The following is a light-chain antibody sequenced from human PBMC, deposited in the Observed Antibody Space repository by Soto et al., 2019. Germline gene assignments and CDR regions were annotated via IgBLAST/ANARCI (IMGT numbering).Light chain of an antibody. Sequence: DIQMPQSPSSLSASVGVRATITCQARQDISNYLNWYPQKPGKAPKLLIYDASNLETGVPSRFSGSGSGTDFTLTISSLQPDDFATYYCQHYNSYSEAFGQGSKVAI. CDR2: DAS. V-gene: IGKV1-33*01. CDR1: QDISNY. CDR3: QHYNSYSEA. J-gene: IGKJ1*01.